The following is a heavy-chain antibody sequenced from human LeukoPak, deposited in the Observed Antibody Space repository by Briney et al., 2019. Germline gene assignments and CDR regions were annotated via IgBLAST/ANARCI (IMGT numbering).Heavy chain of an antibody. J-gene: IGHJ4*02. CDR1: GDSVSSNSAA. D-gene: IGHD1-7*01. Sequence: SQTPSLTCDISGDSVSSNSAAWNWIRQSPSRGLEWLRRTFYRSKWYNEYEVSLKSRLTIHADTSKNHFSLQLNSVTPEDTAVYYCARSGGTAIGNYERATFDCWGQGTLVTVSS. CDR3: ARSGGTAIGNYERATFDC. CDR2: TFYRSKWYN. V-gene: IGHV6-1*01.